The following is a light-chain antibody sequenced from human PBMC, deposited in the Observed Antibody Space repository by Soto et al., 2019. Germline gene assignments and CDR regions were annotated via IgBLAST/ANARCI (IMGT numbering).Light chain of an antibody. CDR2: EVS. J-gene: IGLJ2*01. CDR3: SSFEASNNLL. CDR1: SSDVGGYNY. Sequence: QSVLTQPPSASGSPGQSVTISCTGTSSDVGGYNYVSWYQQHPGKVPKLMIYEVSKRPSGVPDRFSGSKSGNTASLTVSGLQVEDEADYYCSSFEASNNLLFGGGTKVTVL. V-gene: IGLV2-8*01.